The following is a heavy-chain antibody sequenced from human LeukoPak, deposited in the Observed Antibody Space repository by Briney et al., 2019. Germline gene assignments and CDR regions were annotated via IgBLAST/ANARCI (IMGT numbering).Heavy chain of an antibody. J-gene: IGHJ4*01. CDR1: GLSFSDSY. Sequence: GGSLRLSCVVSGLSFSDSYMTWIRQTPGMGLESLAYISGSGHDIYYADSVEGRFTISRDNAKNSLYLQMNSLRPEDTALYYCSTGPRSLIYWGHGTLVTVSS. CDR3: STGPRSLIY. V-gene: IGHV3-11*01. CDR2: ISGSGHDI.